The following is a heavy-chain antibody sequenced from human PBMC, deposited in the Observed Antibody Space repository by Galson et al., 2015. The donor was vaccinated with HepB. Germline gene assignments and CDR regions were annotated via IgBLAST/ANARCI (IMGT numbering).Heavy chain of an antibody. CDR2: ISSSSSTI. CDR1: GFTFRSYS. J-gene: IGHJ4*02. V-gene: IGHV3-48*01. CDR3: ARDWVEAGCDY. Sequence: SLRLSCAASGFTFRSYSMNWVRQAPGKGLEWVSYISSSSSTIKYADSVKGRLTISRDNAKNSLYLQMNSLRAEDTAVYYCARDWVEAGCDYSGQGTLVTVSS. D-gene: IGHD2-15*01.